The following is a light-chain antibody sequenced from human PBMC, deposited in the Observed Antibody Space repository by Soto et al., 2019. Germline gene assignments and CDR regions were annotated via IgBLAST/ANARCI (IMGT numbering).Light chain of an antibody. CDR2: LGS. CDR3: MQALQTPLT. Sequence: DIVMTQSPLSLPVTPGEPASISCRSSQSLLHSNGYNYLDWYLQKPGQSPQLLIYLGSNRASGXXXXXXXXXXXXXXXXXXXRVEAEDVGVYYCMQALQTPLTFGGGTKVEIK. CDR1: QSLLHSNGYNY. V-gene: IGKV2-28*01. J-gene: IGKJ4*01.